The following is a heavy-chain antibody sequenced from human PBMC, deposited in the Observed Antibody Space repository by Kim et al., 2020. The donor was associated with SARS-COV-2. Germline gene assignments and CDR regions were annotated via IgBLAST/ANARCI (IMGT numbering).Heavy chain of an antibody. Sequence: TPSLTSRVTISVETSKKQCSLNLSSVTAADTAVYYCARHGYSGYDYQFDYWGQGTLVTVSS. V-gene: IGHV4-59*08. CDR3: ARHGYSGYDYQFDY. J-gene: IGHJ4*02. D-gene: IGHD5-12*01.